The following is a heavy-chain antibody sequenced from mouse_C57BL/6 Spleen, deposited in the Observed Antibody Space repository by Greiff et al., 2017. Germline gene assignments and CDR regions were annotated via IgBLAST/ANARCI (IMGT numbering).Heavy chain of an antibody. CDR3: AKGGGMDY. CDR1: GYAFSSSW. CDR2: IYPGDGDT. J-gene: IGHJ4*01. Sequence: QVQLQQSGPELVKPGASVKISCKASGYAFSSSWMNWVKQRPGKGLEWIGRIYPGDGDTNYNGKFKGKATLTADKSSSTAYMQLSSLTSEDAAVYFCAKGGGMDYWGQGTSVTVSS. V-gene: IGHV1-82*01.